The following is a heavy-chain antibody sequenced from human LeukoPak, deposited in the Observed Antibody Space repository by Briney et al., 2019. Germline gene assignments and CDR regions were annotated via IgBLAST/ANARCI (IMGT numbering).Heavy chain of an antibody. CDR3: ATAAGHYYYGMDV. D-gene: IGHD2-15*01. Sequence: SETLSLTCTVSGGSISSGGYYWSWIRQHPGKGLEWIGYIYYSGSTYYNPSLKSRVTISVDTSKNQLSLKLSSVTAADTAVYYCATAAGHYYYGMDVWGQGTTVTVSS. J-gene: IGHJ6*02. CDR2: IYYSGST. V-gene: IGHV4-31*03. CDR1: GGSISSGGYY.